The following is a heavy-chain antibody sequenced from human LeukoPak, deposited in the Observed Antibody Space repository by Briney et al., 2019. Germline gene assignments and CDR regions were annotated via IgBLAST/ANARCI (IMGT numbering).Heavy chain of an antibody. J-gene: IGHJ4*02. D-gene: IGHD3-22*01. CDR3: ASRPRYYYDSSGYSSLDY. CDR2: ISGSGDST. V-gene: IGHV3-23*01. Sequence: PGGSLRLSCAAPGFTFSSYAMSWVRQAPGKGLECVSVISGSGDSTYYADSVKGRFTISRDNSKNTLWLQMNSLRAEDTAVYYCASRPRYYYDSSGYSSLDYWGQGTLVTVPS. CDR1: GFTFSSYA.